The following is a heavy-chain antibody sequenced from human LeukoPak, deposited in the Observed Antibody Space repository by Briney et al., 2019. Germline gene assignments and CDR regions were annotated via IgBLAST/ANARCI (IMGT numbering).Heavy chain of an antibody. Sequence: SETLSLTCTVSGGSISSGGYYWSWIRQHPGKGLEWIGYIYYSGSTYYNPSLKSRVTISVDTSKNQFSLKLSSVTAAGTAVYYCARHRNGHFDYWGQGTLVTVSS. CDR1: GGSISSGGYY. J-gene: IGHJ4*02. V-gene: IGHV4-31*03. CDR2: IYYSGST. CDR3: ARHRNGHFDY.